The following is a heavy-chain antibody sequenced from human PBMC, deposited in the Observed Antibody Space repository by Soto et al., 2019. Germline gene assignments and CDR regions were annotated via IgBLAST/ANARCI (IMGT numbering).Heavy chain of an antibody. V-gene: IGHV1-58*01. CDR3: AAVPPYCSSTSCQKYYYFDY. J-gene: IGHJ4*02. CDR1: GFTFTSSA. Sequence: QMQLVQSGPEVKKPGTSVKVSCKASGFTFTSSAVQWVRQARGQRLEWIGWIVVGSGNTNYAQKFQERVTITRDMSTSPAYMELSSLRSEDTAVYYCAAVPPYCSSTSCQKYYYFDYWGQGTLVTVSS. CDR2: IVVGSGNT. D-gene: IGHD2-2*01.